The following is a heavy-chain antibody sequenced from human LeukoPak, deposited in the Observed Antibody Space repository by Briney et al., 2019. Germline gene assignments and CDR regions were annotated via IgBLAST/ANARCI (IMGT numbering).Heavy chain of an antibody. CDR3: AKGRDTSGRQNFDF. D-gene: IGHD6-19*01. V-gene: IGHV3-23*01. Sequence: GGSLRLSCEAPGFTFTFYAMHWVRQAPRKRLEWVSRISASGSGTFYTDSMNGRFTISRDNAKKTFFLQMKNLRPGDTALYYCAKGRDTSGRQNFDFWGQGTLVTVSS. CDR2: ISASGSGT. CDR1: GFTFTFYA. J-gene: IGHJ4*02.